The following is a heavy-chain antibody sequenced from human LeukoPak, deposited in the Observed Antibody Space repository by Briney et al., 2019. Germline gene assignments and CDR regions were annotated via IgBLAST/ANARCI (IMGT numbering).Heavy chain of an antibody. V-gene: IGHV4-34*01. Sequence: SETLSLTCTVSGGSISSYYWSWIRQPPGKGLEWIGEINHSGSTNYNPSLKSRVTISVDTSKNQFSLKLSSVTAADTAVYYCARDGYSYGYYYYYYYMDVWGKGTTVTVSS. CDR3: ARDGYSYGYYYYYYYMDV. J-gene: IGHJ6*03. D-gene: IGHD5-18*01. CDR1: GGSISSYY. CDR2: INHSGST.